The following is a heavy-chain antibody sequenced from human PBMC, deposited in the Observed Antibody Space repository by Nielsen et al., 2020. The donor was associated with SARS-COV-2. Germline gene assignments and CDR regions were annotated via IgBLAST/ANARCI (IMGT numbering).Heavy chain of an antibody. J-gene: IGHJ4*02. V-gene: IGHV4-4*02. CDR1: GDSISSQTW. D-gene: IGHD3-22*01. CDR3: ARMIGYSTSSDS. Sequence: SETLSLTCGVFGDSISSQTWWSWVRQPPGPGLEWIGQIYHGGSTNYNPSLRSRVAISVDKPNNQFSLKLTAVTAADTAVYYCARMIGYSTSSDSWGQGILVTVAS. CDR2: IYHGGST.